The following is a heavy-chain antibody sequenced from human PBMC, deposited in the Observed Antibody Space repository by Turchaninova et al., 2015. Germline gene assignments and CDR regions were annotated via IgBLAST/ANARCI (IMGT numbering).Heavy chain of an antibody. V-gene: IGHV3-49*05. Sequence: VQLVASGGGCVKRRRTGGLYWTREGFPCSEYASRWFRQGLGKGLDEVNSIRSKADGGTTDDAASVKCRFTNSRDDSKSIAYLQMNSLKTEDTAVYYCQYYYDSSGYQPPFDYWGQGTLVTVSS. CDR3: QYYYDSSGYQPPFDY. CDR1: GFPCSEYA. D-gene: IGHD3-22*01. CDR2: IRSKADGGTT. J-gene: IGHJ4*02.